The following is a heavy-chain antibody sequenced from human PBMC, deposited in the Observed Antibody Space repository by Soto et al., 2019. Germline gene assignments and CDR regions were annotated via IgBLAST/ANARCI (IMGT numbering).Heavy chain of an antibody. Sequence: PGGSLRLSCAASGFTFSSYAMHRVRQAPGKGLEWVAVISYDGSNKYYADSVKGRFTISRDNSNNTVYLQMNSLRAEDTAMYFCATTSWYFLYYYGMDVWGRGTTVTVSS. D-gene: IGHD6-13*01. V-gene: IGHV3-30*14. CDR1: GFTFSSYA. J-gene: IGHJ6*02. CDR3: ATTSWYFLYYYGMDV. CDR2: ISYDGSNK.